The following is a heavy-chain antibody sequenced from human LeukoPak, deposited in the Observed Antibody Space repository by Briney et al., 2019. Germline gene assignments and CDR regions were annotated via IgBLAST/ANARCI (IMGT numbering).Heavy chain of an antibody. CDR1: GGSISSGGYY. V-gene: IGHV4-31*03. D-gene: IGHD3-9*01. CDR2: IYYSGST. CDR3: ARLYFDSTYYFDY. J-gene: IGHJ4*02. Sequence: SQTLSLTCTVTGGSISSGGYYWSWIRQHPGKGLEWIGYIYYSGSTYYNPSLKSRVTISVDTSKNQFSLKLSSVTAADTAVYYCARLYFDSTYYFDYWGQGTLVTVSS.